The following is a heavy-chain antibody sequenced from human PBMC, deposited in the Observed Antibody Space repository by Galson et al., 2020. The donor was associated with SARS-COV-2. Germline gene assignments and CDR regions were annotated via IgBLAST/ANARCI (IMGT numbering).Heavy chain of an antibody. CDR1: GYTFTSYD. CDR3: ARESSRYYDSSGYYYWFDP. CDR2: MNPNSGNT. D-gene: IGHD3-22*01. J-gene: IGHJ5*02. V-gene: IGHV1-8*01. Sequence: ASVKVSCKASGYTFTSYDINWVRQATGQGLEWMGWMNPNSGNTGYAQKFQGRVTITRNTSISTAYMELSSLRSEDTAVYYCARESSRYYDSSGYYYWFDPWGQGTLVTVSS.